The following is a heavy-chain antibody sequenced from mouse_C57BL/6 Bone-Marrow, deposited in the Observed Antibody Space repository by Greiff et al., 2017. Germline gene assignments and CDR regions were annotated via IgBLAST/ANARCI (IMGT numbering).Heavy chain of an antibody. CDR3: ARHRDGYYRVPFAY. Sequence: EVQVVESGGGLVQPGVSLKLSCAASGFTFSDYYMYWVRQTPEKRLEWVAYLSNGGGSTYYPDTVKGRFTISRDNAKNTLYLQMSRLKSEDTAMYYCARHRDGYYRVPFAYWGQGTLVTVSA. D-gene: IGHD2-3*01. CDR2: LSNGGGST. CDR1: GFTFSDYY. J-gene: IGHJ3*01. V-gene: IGHV5-12*01.